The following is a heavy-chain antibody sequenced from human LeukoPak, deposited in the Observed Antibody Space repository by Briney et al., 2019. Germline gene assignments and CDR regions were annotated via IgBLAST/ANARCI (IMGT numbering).Heavy chain of an antibody. Sequence: GGSLRLSCAASGFTFNNYTMNWVRQAPGKGLEWVSSISSSSSYIFYADSVKGRFTISRDNAQNSLYLQVNSLRAEDTAVYYCARDEWDSSSLDYWGQGTLVTVSS. V-gene: IGHV3-21*01. CDR3: ARDEWDSSSLDY. CDR1: GFTFNNYT. D-gene: IGHD6-13*01. CDR2: ISSSSSYI. J-gene: IGHJ4*02.